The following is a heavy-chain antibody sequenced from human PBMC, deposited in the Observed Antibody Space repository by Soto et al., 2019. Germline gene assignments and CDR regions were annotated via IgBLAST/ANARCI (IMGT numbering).Heavy chain of an antibody. V-gene: IGHV3-33*01. J-gene: IGHJ6*02. Sequence: GXSLRLSGAASAFTFSSYGXHWVVQAPGKGLEWVAVIWYDGSNKYYADSVKGRFTISRDNSKNTLYLQMNSLRAEETAVYYCARDSGSYFGYYYYGMDVWGQGTTVTVSS. CDR3: ARDSGSYFGYYYYGMDV. D-gene: IGHD1-26*01. CDR1: AFTFSSYG. CDR2: IWYDGSNK.